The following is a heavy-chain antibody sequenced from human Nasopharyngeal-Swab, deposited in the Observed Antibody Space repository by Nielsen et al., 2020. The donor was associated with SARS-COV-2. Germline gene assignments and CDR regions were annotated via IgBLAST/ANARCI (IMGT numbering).Heavy chain of an antibody. V-gene: IGHV3-11*06. Sequence: LSLTCAASGFTFSDYYMSWIRQAPGKGLEWVSYISSSSSYTNYADSVKGRFTISRDNAKNSLYLQMNSLRAEDTAVYYCARAALSSPASFDYWGQGTLVTVSS. J-gene: IGHJ4*02. CDR2: ISSSSSYT. CDR3: ARAALSSPASFDY. D-gene: IGHD6-6*01. CDR1: GFTFSDYY.